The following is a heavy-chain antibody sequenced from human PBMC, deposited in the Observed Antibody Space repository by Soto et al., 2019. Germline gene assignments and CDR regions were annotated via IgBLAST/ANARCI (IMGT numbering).Heavy chain of an antibody. CDR3: ARDPWAADY. CDR2: IGVGSRLI. V-gene: IGHV3-21*05. CDR1: GFVFSYHA. J-gene: IGHJ4*02. D-gene: IGHD3-16*01. Sequence: GGSLRLSCAASGFVFSYHAMNWVRQAPGKGLEWVSYIGVGSRLIQYADSVRGRFTVSRDDAQNSVYLHMNFLRAEDAGVYYCARDPWAADYWGQGTLVTVSS.